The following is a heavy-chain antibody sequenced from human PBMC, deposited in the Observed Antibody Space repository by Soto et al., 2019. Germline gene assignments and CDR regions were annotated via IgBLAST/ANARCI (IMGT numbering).Heavy chain of an antibody. V-gene: IGHV1-18*01. Sequence: QVQLVQSGGEVKKPGASVKVSCKTSGYTFTTYGISWLRQAPGQGLEWVVWISAYSGKTHYAQKFQGKVTMTTDTSTNTAYLELRSLRSYDTAVYYCARDPYLGDNQYWGQGTLVTVSS. J-gene: IGHJ4*02. CDR2: ISAYSGKT. CDR1: GYTFTTYG. CDR3: ARDPYLGDNQY. D-gene: IGHD3-16*01.